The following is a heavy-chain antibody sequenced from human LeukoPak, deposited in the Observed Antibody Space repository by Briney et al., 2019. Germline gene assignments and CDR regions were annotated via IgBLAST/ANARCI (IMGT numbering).Heavy chain of an antibody. CDR1: GGSISSYD. CDR2: VYYSGST. D-gene: IGHD6-19*01. V-gene: IGHV4-59*08. Sequence: SETLSLTCTVSGGSISSYDWTWIRQPPGKGLEWIGYVYYSGSTNYNPSLKSRVTISVDTSKNQFSLKLSSVTAADTAVYYCARRVAVKPYYGMDVWGQGTTVTVSS. CDR3: ARRVAVKPYYGMDV. J-gene: IGHJ6*02.